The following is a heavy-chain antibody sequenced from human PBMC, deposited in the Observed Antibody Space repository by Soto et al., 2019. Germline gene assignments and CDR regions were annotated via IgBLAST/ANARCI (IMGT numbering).Heavy chain of an antibody. CDR1: GFAFDSYW. Sequence: PGGSLRLSCAASGFAFDSYWMHWVRQVPGEGPVWVSRIDYDGTTTTYADSVKGRFTISRDNAKNSLYLQMNSLRAEDTAVYYCARAVDSSSWRDAFDIWGQGTMVTVSS. J-gene: IGHJ3*02. V-gene: IGHV3-74*01. CDR3: ARAVDSSSWRDAFDI. D-gene: IGHD6-13*01. CDR2: IDYDGTTT.